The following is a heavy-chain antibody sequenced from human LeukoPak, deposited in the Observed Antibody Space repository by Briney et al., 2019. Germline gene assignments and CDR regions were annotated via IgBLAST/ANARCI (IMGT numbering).Heavy chain of an antibody. CDR2: IYNDGSST. J-gene: IGHJ4*02. D-gene: IGHD5-24*01. CDR1: GFTFSNYW. V-gene: IGHV3-74*01. Sequence: GGSLRLSCAASGFTFSNYWMHWVRQAPGKGLVWVSRIYNDGSSTSYADSVKGRFTISRDSAKSTLYLQMNSLRAEDTAVYYCARPRGNVEMAAIPFDYWGQGTLVTVSS. CDR3: ARPRGNVEMAAIPFDY.